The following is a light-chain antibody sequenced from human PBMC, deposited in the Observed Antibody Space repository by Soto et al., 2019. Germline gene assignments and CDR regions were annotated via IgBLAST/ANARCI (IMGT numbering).Light chain of an antibody. CDR3: QQYGNSRT. V-gene: IGKV3-20*01. Sequence: PGERATLSCRASQSITNNYLAWYQQRPGLAPRLLIYGASIRATGIPDRFSGSGPGTDFTLTISRLEPEDFAVYYCQQYGNSRTFGQGTKVDIK. CDR2: GAS. CDR1: QSITNNY. J-gene: IGKJ1*01.